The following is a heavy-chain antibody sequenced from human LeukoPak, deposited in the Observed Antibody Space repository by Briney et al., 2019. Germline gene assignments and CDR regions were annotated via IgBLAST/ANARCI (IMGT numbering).Heavy chain of an antibody. V-gene: IGHV3-23*01. D-gene: IGHD6-19*01. CDR1: GFTFSGYA. Sequence: GGSLRLSCAASGFTFSGYAMNWVRQAPGKGLEWVSGISGGGRTYYSDSVKGRFTISRDNSKNTLYVQMNSLRAEDTALYYCARGNDHNSGSLDYWGRGTLVTVSS. CDR3: ARGNDHNSGSLDY. J-gene: IGHJ4*02. CDR2: ISGGGRT.